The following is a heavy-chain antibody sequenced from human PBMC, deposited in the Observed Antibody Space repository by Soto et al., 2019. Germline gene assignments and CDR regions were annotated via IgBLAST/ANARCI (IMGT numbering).Heavy chain of an antibody. CDR3: PREGYCSRGSCEPYYYYYGMDV. Sequence: SVKVSCNDSGGTFSIYDIXCVRQSPGQGLEWMGGIIPIFGTANYAQKFQGSGTITADESTSTAYMELSSLRSEDTAVYYCPREGYCSRGSCEPYYYYYGMDVWRQWTTVPV. J-gene: IGHJ6*02. CDR2: IIPIFGTA. D-gene: IGHD2-15*01. CDR1: GGTFSIYD. V-gene: IGHV1-69*13.